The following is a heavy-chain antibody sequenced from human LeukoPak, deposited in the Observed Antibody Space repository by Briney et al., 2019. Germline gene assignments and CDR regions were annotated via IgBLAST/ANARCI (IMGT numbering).Heavy chain of an antibody. V-gene: IGHV4-4*07. CDR3: ARRDISSGWSFDY. CDR2: IHTSGST. D-gene: IGHD6-19*01. CDR1: GGSISNYH. J-gene: IGHJ4*02. Sequence: SETLSLTCTVSGGSISNYHWSWIRQPAGKGLEGIGQIHTSGSTNYHPPLRSPVTMSIDTSENQLSLTIRSVTAADTAVYYCARRDISSGWSFDYWGQGTLVTVSS.